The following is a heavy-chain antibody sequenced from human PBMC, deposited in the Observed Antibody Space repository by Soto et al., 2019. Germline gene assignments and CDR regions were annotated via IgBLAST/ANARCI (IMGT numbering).Heavy chain of an antibody. V-gene: IGHV2-5*02. D-gene: IGHD6-13*01. CDR1: GFSLSTSGVG. Sequence: QITLKESGPTLVKPTQTLTLTCTFSGFSLSTSGVGVGWIRQPPGKALEWLALIYWDDNKRYSPSLKSRLTIPKATPKNQVVLTMTNMAPVDTATYYGAHRRWDSRTWIPTFDYWGQGTLVTVSS. J-gene: IGHJ4*02. CDR2: IYWDDNK. CDR3: AHRRWDSRTWIPTFDY.